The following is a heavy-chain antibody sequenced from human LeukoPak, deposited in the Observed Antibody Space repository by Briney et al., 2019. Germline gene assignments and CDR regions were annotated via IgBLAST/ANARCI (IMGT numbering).Heavy chain of an antibody. CDR1: GYTFTDYY. CDR3: ARGEYVISGYRNDAFDF. Sequence: GASVEVSCKPSGYTFTDYYLHWVRQAPGQRLEWMGWINPNSGATKYAQNFQGRVTMTRGTSISTAYMELSRLRSDDTAVYYCARGEYVISGYRNDAFDFWGQGTMVTVSS. J-gene: IGHJ3*01. V-gene: IGHV1-2*02. CDR2: INPNSGAT. D-gene: IGHD3-22*01.